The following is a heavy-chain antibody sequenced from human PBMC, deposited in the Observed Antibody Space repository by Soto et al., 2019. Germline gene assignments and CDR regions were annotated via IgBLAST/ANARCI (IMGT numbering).Heavy chain of an antibody. CDR2: IYYSGST. CDR1: GGSISSSSYY. J-gene: IGHJ4*02. D-gene: IGHD3-16*01. V-gene: IGHV4-39*01. CDR3: ARLNVVWNHGYYFDY. Sequence: SETLSLTCTVSGGSISSSSYYWGWIRQPPGKGLEWIGSIYYSGSTYYNPSLKSRVTISVDTSKNQFSLKLSSVTAADTAVYYCARLNVVWNHGYYFDYWGQGTLVTVSS.